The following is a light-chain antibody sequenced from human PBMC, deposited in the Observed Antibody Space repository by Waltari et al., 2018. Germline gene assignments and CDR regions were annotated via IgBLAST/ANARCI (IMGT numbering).Light chain of an antibody. CDR2: GNS. CDR3: QSYDSSLSRYV. CDR1: SSNIGANYD. V-gene: IGLV1-40*01. J-gene: IGLJ1*01. Sequence: QSVLTQPPSVSGAPGQRVTISCTGSSSNIGANYDVLWYQQVPGTAPKLLICGNSTRPSGVPDRFSASKSGTSASRAITGLQADDEADYYCQSYDSSLSRYVFGSGAEVTVL.